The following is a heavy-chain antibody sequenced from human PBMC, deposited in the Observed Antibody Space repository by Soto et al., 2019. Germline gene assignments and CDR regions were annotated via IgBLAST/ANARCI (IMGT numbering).Heavy chain of an antibody. J-gene: IGHJ4*02. CDR3: ASGKNAVVVVAATGSFDY. CDR2: IYYSGST. Sequence: QLQLQESGPGLVKPSETLSLTCTVSGGSISSSSYYWGWIRQPPGKGLEWIGSIYYSGSTYYNPSLKSRVTISLDTSKNQFSLKLSSVTAADTAVYYCASGKNAVVVVAATGSFDYWGQGTLVTVSS. V-gene: IGHV4-39*01. D-gene: IGHD2-15*01. CDR1: GGSISSSSYY.